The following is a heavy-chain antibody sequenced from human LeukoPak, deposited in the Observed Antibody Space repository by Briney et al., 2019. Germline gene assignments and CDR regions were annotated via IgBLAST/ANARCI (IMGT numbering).Heavy chain of an antibody. J-gene: IGHJ6*03. CDR1: GGSISSGGYS. CDR2: IYHSGST. V-gene: IGHV4-30-2*01. D-gene: IGHD1-14*01. Sequence: PSETLSLTCAVSGGSISSGGYSWSWIRQPPGKGLEWIGTIYHSGSTYYNPSLKSRVTISVDTSKNQFSLNLTSLTAADTAVYYCARDRKYYYHMDVWGKGTTVTVSS. CDR3: ARDRKYYYHMDV.